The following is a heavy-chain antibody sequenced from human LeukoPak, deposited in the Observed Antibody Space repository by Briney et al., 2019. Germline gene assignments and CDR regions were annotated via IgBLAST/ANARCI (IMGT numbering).Heavy chain of an antibody. V-gene: IGHV3-30*18. J-gene: IGHJ4*02. CDR3: AKGVSRGVDPTGLEY. D-gene: IGHD1-1*01. CDR1: GFTFSSYG. CDR2: ISYDGSDR. Sequence: GKSLRLTCVASGFTFSSYGMHWVRQAPGMGPEWVAVISYDGSDRYYANFVKGRFTISRDNSKNTLFLQTNSMRPEDTAVYYCAKGVSRGVDPTGLEYWGQGTLVTVSS.